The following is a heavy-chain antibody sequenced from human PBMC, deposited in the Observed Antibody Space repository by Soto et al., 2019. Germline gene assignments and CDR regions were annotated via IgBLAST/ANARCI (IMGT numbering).Heavy chain of an antibody. Sequence: QVQLVQSGAEVKKPGSSVKVSCKASGGTFSSYAISWVRQAPGQGLEWMGGIIPIFGTANYAQKFQGRVTITADESTSTAYIELSSLRSEDTAVYYCARDLGYYDSSGYYPKYFQHWGQGTLVTVSS. D-gene: IGHD3-22*01. J-gene: IGHJ1*01. CDR2: IIPIFGTA. CDR1: GGTFSSYA. CDR3: ARDLGYYDSSGYYPKYFQH. V-gene: IGHV1-69*01.